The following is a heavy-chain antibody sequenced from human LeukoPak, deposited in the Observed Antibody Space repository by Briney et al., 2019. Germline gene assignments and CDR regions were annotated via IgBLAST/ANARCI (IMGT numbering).Heavy chain of an antibody. CDR1: GFTFSSYA. Sequence: GRSLRLSCAASGFTFSSYAMHWVRQAPGKGLEWVAVISYDGSNKYYADSVKGRFTISRDNSKNTLYLQMNSLRAEDTAVYYCARADYGGSSDYWGQGTLVTVSS. D-gene: IGHD4-23*01. CDR2: ISYDGSNK. CDR3: ARADYGGSSDY. J-gene: IGHJ4*02. V-gene: IGHV3-30-3*01.